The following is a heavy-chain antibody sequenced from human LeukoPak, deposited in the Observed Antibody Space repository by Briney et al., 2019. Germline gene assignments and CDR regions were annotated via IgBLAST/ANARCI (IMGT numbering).Heavy chain of an antibody. CDR2: INHSGST. V-gene: IGHV4-34*01. D-gene: IGHD1-14*01. CDR1: GGSFSGYY. CDR3: ARGRRGPSPLDY. Sequence: SETLSLTCAVYGGSFSGYYWSWIRQPPGKGLEWIGEINHSGSTNYNPSLKSRVTISVDTSKNQFSLKLSSVTAADTAVYYCARGRRGPSPLDYWGQGTLVTVSS. J-gene: IGHJ4*02.